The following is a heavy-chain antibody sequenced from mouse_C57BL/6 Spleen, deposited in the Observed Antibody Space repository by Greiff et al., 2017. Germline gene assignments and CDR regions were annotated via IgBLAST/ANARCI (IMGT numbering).Heavy chain of an antibody. V-gene: IGHV1-55*01. CDR1: GYTFTSYW. CDR3: ARGGYLLRGYFDV. Sequence: QVQLKESGPELVKPGASVKMSCKASGYTFTSYWITWVKQRPGQGLEWIGDIYPGSGSTNYNEKFKSKATLTVDTSSSTAYMQLSSLTSEDSAVYYCARGGYLLRGYFDVWGTGTTVTVSS. J-gene: IGHJ1*03. CDR2: IYPGSGST. D-gene: IGHD1-1*01.